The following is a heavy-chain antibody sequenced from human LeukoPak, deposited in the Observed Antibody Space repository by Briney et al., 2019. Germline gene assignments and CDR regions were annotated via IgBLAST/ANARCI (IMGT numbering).Heavy chain of an antibody. D-gene: IGHD5-12*01. CDR1: GGSLTYYY. CDR2: IYYSGST. CDR3: ARGAYSGYSPRFDP. Sequence: SETLSLTCTVSGGSLTYYYWTWIRQPPGRRPEWIGFIYYSGSTNYNPSLESRVTISVDTSKNQFSLRLSSVTAADTAVYYCARGAYSGYSPRFDPWGQGTLVTVSS. V-gene: IGHV4-59*01. J-gene: IGHJ5*02.